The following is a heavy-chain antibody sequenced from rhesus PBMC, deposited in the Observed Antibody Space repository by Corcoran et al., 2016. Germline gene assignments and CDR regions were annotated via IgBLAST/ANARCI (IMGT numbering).Heavy chain of an antibody. D-gene: IGHD5-42*01. CDR2: LRPLGCKT. Sequence: QVQLVQSGAEVKRPGDSVQVYCKASGFTFVSYALSWVRQAQGPGLEGMGWLRPLGCKTNYADKVQRRVTIPADTSTSTGYMGRSSLGSEDTAGYYGARGGIQRVQPIDYWGQGVLVTVSS. CDR1: GFTFVSYA. CDR3: ARGGIQRVQPIDY. V-gene: IGHV1S10*01. J-gene: IGHJ4*01.